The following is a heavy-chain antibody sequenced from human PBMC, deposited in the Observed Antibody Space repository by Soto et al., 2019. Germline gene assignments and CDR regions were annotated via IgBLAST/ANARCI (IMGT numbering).Heavy chain of an antibody. Sequence: QVQLVQSGAEVKKPGSSVKVSCKASGGTFSSYAISWVRQAPGQGLEWMGGTIPIFGTANYAQKFQGRVTITADESTSTAYMELSSLRSEDTAVYYCASSLVATIDYYYYGMDVWGQGTTVTVSS. CDR3: ASSLVATIDYYYYGMDV. CDR1: GGTFSSYA. D-gene: IGHD5-12*01. CDR2: TIPIFGTA. J-gene: IGHJ6*02. V-gene: IGHV1-69*12.